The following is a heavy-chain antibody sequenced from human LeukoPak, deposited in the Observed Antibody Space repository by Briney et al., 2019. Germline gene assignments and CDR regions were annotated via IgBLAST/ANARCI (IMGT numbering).Heavy chain of an antibody. CDR1: GGSISSSSYY. Sequence: SETLSLTCTVSGGSISSSSYYWGWIRQPPGKGLQWIGNIYYSGSTNYNPSLKSRVTVSVDTSKNQFSLKLSSVTAADTAVYYCARVGYCSSTSCYEDMDVWGKGTTVTVSS. CDR2: IYYSGST. J-gene: IGHJ6*03. CDR3: ARVGYCSSTSCYEDMDV. V-gene: IGHV4-39*01. D-gene: IGHD2-2*01.